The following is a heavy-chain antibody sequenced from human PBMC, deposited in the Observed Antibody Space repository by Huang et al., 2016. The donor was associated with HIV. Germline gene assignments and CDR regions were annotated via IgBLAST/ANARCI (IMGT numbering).Heavy chain of an antibody. V-gene: IGHV4-30-2*01. D-gene: IGHD5-18*01. Sequence: QLQLQESGSGLVKPSQTLSLTCAVSGGSISSSVYSWCWIRLPPGKAREWLGYISHTGSTSDKPSLKSRVTISVDVSKNQFSLKLSSVTAADTAVYYCARTGSYGLYDLWGQGTLVTVSS. J-gene: IGHJ4*02. CDR3: ARTGSYGLYDL. CDR1: GGSISSSVYS. CDR2: ISHTGST.